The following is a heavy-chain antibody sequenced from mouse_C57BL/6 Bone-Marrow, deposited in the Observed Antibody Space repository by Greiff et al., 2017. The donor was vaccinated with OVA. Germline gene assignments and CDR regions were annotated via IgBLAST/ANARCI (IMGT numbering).Heavy chain of an antibody. J-gene: IGHJ2*01. Sequence: EVKLVESGAELVRPGASVKLSCTASGFNIKDDYMHWVKQRPEQGLEWIGWIDPENGDTEYASKFQGKATITADTSSNTAYLQLSSLTSEDTAVYYCTSYGNLDYWGQGTTLTVSS. V-gene: IGHV14-4*01. CDR1: GFNIKDDY. CDR3: TSYGNLDY. CDR2: IDPENGDT. D-gene: IGHD2-1*01.